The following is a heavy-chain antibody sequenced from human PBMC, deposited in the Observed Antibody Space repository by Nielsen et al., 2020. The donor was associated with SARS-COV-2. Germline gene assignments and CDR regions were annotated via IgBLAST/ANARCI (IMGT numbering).Heavy chain of an antibody. CDR3: AKDPQFPIDAFDV. Sequence: GESLKISCAASGFTFSGYAMSWVRQAPGKGLEWVSAISGDGGSTYYADSVKGRFTISRDNSKNTLYLQMNSLTAEDTAVYYCAKDPQFPIDAFDVWGQGTLVTVSS. J-gene: IGHJ3*01. CDR2: ISGDGGST. V-gene: IGHV3-23*01. CDR1: GFTFSGYA.